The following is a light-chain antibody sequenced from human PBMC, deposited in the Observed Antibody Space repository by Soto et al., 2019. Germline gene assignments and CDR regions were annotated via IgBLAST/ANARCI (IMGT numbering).Light chain of an antibody. Sequence: QSVLTQPPSVSAAPGQKVTISCSGSSSNIGSNYVSWYQQLPGTAPKLLVFDNKKRPSGIPDRFSGSKSGTSASLGITGLQTADDADYYCETWDTSLNAAVFGGGTQLTVL. V-gene: IGLV1-51*01. CDR2: DNK. CDR3: ETWDTSLNAAV. J-gene: IGLJ7*01. CDR1: SSNIGSNY.